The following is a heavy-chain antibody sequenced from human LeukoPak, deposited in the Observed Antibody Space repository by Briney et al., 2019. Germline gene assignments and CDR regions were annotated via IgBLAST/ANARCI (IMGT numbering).Heavy chain of an antibody. D-gene: IGHD3-10*01. CDR3: ARQAGWFGEFPIDY. CDR2: IYPGDSDT. J-gene: IGHJ4*02. CDR1: GYTFSSYW. Sequence: GESLKISCKGSGYTFSSYWFGWVRQMPGKGLEWMGIIYPGDSDTKYSPSFQGQVTISADKSISTAYLQWSSLKASDTAMYYCARQAGWFGEFPIDYWGQGTLVTVSS. V-gene: IGHV5-51*01.